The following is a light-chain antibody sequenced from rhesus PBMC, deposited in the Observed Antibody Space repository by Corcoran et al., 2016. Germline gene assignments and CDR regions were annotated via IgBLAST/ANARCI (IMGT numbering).Light chain of an antibody. CDR2: RAS. J-gene: IGKJ1*01. CDR1: QGISSW. CDR3: QQYSSGPRT. V-gene: IGKV1-22*01. Sequence: DIQMTQSPSSLSASVGDTVTITCRASQGISSWLAWYQQKPGEAPKLPIYRASNLKKGVPSRFSGSGSGTDFTLTISSLQSEDFATYYCQQYSSGPRTFGQGTKVEIK.